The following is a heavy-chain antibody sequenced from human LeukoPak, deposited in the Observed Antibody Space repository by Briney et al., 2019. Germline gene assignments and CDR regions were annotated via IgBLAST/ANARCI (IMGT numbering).Heavy chain of an antibody. D-gene: IGHD4-17*01. Sequence: SETLSLTCTVSGGSISSYCWSWIRQPPGKGLEWIGYIYYSGSTNYNPSLKSRVTISVDTSKNQFSLKLSSVTAADTAVYYCAKYGDYGKGDDYFDYWGQGTLVTVSS. V-gene: IGHV4-59*08. CDR2: IYYSGST. CDR3: AKYGDYGKGDDYFDY. J-gene: IGHJ4*02. CDR1: GGSISSYC.